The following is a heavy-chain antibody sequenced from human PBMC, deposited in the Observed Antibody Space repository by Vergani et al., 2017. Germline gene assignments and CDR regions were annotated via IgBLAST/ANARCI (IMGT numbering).Heavy chain of an antibody. V-gene: IGHV4-59*08. CDR3: ARLSSSSYYYYGMDV. CDR2: IYYSGST. D-gene: IGHD6-6*01. Sequence: QVQLQESGPGLVKPSETLSLTCTVSGGSISSYYWSWIRQPPGKGLEWIGYIYYSGSTNYNPSLKSRVTISVDTSKNQFSLKLSSVTAADTAVYYCARLSSSSYYYYGMDVGGQGTTVTVSS. J-gene: IGHJ6*02. CDR1: GGSISSYY.